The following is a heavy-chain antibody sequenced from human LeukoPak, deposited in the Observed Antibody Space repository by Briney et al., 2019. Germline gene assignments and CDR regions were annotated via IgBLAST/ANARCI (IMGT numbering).Heavy chain of an antibody. CDR1: GYTFTSYA. CDR3: ARDRHYYYDRESPRFDP. J-gene: IGHJ5*02. CDR2: INTNTGNP. V-gene: IGHV7-4-1*02. D-gene: IGHD3-22*01. Sequence: ASVKVSCKASGYTFTSYAMNWVRQAPGQGLEWMGWINTNTGNPTYAQGFTGRFVFSLDTSVSTAYLQISSLKAEDTAVYYCARDRHYYYDRESPRFDPWGQGTLVTVSS.